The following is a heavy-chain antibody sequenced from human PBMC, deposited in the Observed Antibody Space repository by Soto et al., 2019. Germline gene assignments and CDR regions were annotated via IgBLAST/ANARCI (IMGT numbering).Heavy chain of an antibody. V-gene: IGHV1-18*01. J-gene: IGHJ3*02. D-gene: IGHD3-22*01. Sequence: QVPLVQSGAEVKKPGASVKVSCKASGYTFTSYGISWVRQAPGQGLEWMGWISAYNGNTNYAQKLQGRVTMTTDTSTSTAYMELRSLRSDDTAVYYCAGDPETYYYSPRAFDIWGQGTMVTVSS. CDR2: ISAYNGNT. CDR1: GYTFTSYG. CDR3: AGDPETYYYSPRAFDI.